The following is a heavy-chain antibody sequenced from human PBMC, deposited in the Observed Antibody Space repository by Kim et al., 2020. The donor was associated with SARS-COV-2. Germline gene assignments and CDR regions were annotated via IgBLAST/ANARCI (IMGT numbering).Heavy chain of an antibody. D-gene: IGHD3-22*01. CDR1: GFTFDDYA. CDR3: AKDNGLSSSGYYGSLGGFAFDI. J-gene: IGHJ3*02. V-gene: IGHV3-43*02. CDR2: ISGDGGST. Sequence: GGSLRLSCAASGFTFDDYAMHWVRQAPGKGLEWVSLISGDGGSTYYADSVTGRFTISRDNSKNSLYLQMNSLRTEDTALYYCAKDNGLSSSGYYGSLGGFAFDIWGQGTMVTVSS.